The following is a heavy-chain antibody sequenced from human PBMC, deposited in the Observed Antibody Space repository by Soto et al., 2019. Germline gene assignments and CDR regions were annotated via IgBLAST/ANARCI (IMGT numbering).Heavy chain of an antibody. D-gene: IGHD6-13*01. Sequence: GGSLRLSCAASGFTFRSFTMNWVRQAPGQGLEWVSTISSNSAYIYYTDALRGRFTISRDNAKNSLHLQMNSLRAEDTAVYYCTRDASRDSSARGWFDPWGPGTLVTVSS. J-gene: IGHJ5*02. CDR3: TRDASRDSSARGWFDP. CDR1: GFTFRSFT. CDR2: ISSNSAYI. V-gene: IGHV3-21*01.